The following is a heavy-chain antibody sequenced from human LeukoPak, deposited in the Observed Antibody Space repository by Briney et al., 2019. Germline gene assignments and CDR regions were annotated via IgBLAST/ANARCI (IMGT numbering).Heavy chain of an antibody. CDR1: GFTFSSYA. CDR2: ISGSGGST. J-gene: IGHJ6*02. Sequence: PGGSLRLSCAASGFTFSSYAMSWVRQAPGKGLEWVSAISGSGGSTYYAASVKGRFTISRDISKNTLYLQMNSLRAEDTAVYYCAKAPPSSYYYYYGMDVWGQGTTVTVSS. V-gene: IGHV3-23*01. D-gene: IGHD6-13*01. CDR3: AKAPPSSYYYYYGMDV.